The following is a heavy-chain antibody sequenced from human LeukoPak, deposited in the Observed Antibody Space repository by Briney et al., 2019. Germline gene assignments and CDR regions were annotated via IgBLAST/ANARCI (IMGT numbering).Heavy chain of an antibody. CDR2: ISGSGGST. J-gene: IGHJ4*02. CDR3: AKNPHCSSTSCYDPYAYFDY. CDR1: GFTFSSYG. Sequence: QPGGSLRLSCAASGFTFSSYGMSWVRQAPGKGLEWVSAISGSGGSTYYADSVKGRFTISRDNSKNTLYLQMNSLRAEDTAVYYCAKNPHCSSTSCYDPYAYFDYWGQGTLVTVSS. V-gene: IGHV3-23*01. D-gene: IGHD2-2*01.